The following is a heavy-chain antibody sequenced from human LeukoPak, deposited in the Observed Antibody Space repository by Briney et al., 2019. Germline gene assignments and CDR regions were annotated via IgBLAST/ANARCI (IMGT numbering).Heavy chain of an antibody. Sequence: GGSLRLSCAASGFTFSSYGMHWVRQAPGKGLEWVAVISYDGSNKYYADSVKGRFTISRDNSKNTLYLQMNSLRAEDTAVYYCARVGPILNAFDIWGQGTMVTVSS. V-gene: IGHV3-30*03. J-gene: IGHJ3*02. CDR1: GFTFSSYG. CDR2: ISYDGSNK. CDR3: ARVGPILNAFDI.